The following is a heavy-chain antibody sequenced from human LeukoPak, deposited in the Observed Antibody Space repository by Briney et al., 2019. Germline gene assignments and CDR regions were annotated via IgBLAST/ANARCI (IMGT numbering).Heavy chain of an antibody. CDR1: GFTFSSYS. CDR3: ASQLGDASDI. Sequence: GGSLRLSCAASGFTFSSYSMNWVRQAPGKGLEWVSYISSSSSTIYYADSVKGRFTISRDNGKNSLYLQMNNLRAEDTAVYYCASQLGDASDIWGQGTMVTVSS. CDR2: ISSSSSTI. J-gene: IGHJ3*02. V-gene: IGHV3-48*01. D-gene: IGHD6-13*01.